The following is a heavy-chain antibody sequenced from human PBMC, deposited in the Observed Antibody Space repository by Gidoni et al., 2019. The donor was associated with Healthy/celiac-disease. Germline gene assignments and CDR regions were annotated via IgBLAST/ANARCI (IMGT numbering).Heavy chain of an antibody. J-gene: IGHJ6*03. CDR1: GFTFTSSA. D-gene: IGHD3-10*01. CDR3: AAVPRLYGSGSPSDYYYMDV. CDR2: IVVGSGNT. V-gene: IGHV1-58*02. Sequence: QMQLVQSGPEVKKPGTSVKVSCTASGFTFTSSAMQWVRQARGQRLEWIGWIVVGSGNTNYAQKFQERVTITRDMSTSTAYMELSSLRSEDTAVYYCAAVPRLYGSGSPSDYYYMDVWGKGTTVTVSS.